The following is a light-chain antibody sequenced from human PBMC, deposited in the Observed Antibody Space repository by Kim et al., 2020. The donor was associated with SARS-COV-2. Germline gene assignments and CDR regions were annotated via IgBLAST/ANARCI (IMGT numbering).Light chain of an antibody. J-gene: IGKJ4*01. CDR1: HSVGNNY. V-gene: IGKV3-20*01. CDR2: NAA. CDR3: HQYAYSPLT. Sequence: ELVLTQSPGTLSLSPGEGATLSCRASHSVGNNYLAWYQHIPGQAPRLLIYNAASRATGIPDRFRGSGSGTDSTLTINRLEPDDFAVYYCHQYAYSPLTFGGGTKVDIK.